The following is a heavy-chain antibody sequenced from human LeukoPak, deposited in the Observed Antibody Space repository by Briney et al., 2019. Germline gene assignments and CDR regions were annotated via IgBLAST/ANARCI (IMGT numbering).Heavy chain of an antibody. Sequence: SETLSLTCAVYGASFSAYQWRWIRQPPGKGLEWFGEINHSGSTNYNPSLKSRVTISVDTSKNQFSLKLSSVTAADTAVYYCASSCSGGSCYGTWGQGTLVTVSS. CDR2: INHSGST. D-gene: IGHD2-15*01. CDR1: GASFSAYQ. J-gene: IGHJ5*02. V-gene: IGHV4-34*01. CDR3: ASSCSGGSCYGT.